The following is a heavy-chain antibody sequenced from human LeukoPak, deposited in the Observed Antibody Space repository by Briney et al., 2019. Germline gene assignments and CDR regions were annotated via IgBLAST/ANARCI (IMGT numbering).Heavy chain of an antibody. V-gene: IGHV1-18*01. J-gene: IGHJ3*02. D-gene: IGHD5-18*01. Sequence: ASVKVSCKASGYTFTSYGISWVRQAPGQGLEWMGWISAYNGNTNYAQKLQGRVTMTTDTSTSTAYMELRNLRSDDTAVYYCARDQRGYSYGGDAFDIWGQGTMVTVSS. CDR1: GYTFTSYG. CDR3: ARDQRGYSYGGDAFDI. CDR2: ISAYNGNT.